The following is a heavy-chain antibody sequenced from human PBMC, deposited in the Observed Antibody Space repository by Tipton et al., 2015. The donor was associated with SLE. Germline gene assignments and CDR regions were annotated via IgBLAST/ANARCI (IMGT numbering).Heavy chain of an antibody. V-gene: IGHV3-48*03. J-gene: IGHJ3*02. CDR1: GFTFSSSE. CDR2: SSRSGRTI. CDR3: ARSLVGATDVFDI. Sequence: SLRLSCAASGFTFSSSEMNWVRHDPGKGLEWVAYSSRSGRTIYYADSVKGRFNISRDNAKNSLYLQMNSLRAEDTAVYYCARSLVGATDVFDIWGQGTMVTVSS. D-gene: IGHD1-26*01.